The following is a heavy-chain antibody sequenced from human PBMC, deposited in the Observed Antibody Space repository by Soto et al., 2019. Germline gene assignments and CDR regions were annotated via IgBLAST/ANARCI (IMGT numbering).Heavy chain of an antibody. D-gene: IGHD3-22*01. CDR2: IYYSGST. J-gene: IGHJ4*02. CDR3: ARGSYYYDSSGYYHD. Sequence: SETLSLTCTVSGGSISSYYWSWIRQPPGKGLEWIGYIYYSGSTNYNPSLKSRVTISVDTSKNQFSLKLSSVTAADTAVYYCARGSYYYDSSGYYHDWGQGTLVTVSS. CDR1: GGSISSYY. V-gene: IGHV4-59*01.